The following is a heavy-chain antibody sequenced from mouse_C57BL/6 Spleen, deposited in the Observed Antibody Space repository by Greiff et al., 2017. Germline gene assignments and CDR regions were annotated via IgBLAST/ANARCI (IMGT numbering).Heavy chain of an antibody. Sequence: EVQLQQSGPGLVKPSQSLSLTCSVTGYSITSGYYWNWIRQFPGNKLEWMGYISYDGSNKYNPSLKNQSSITRDTSKNQFFLKLNSVTTEDTATYYCARDRDYGHFDYWGQGTTLTVSS. J-gene: IGHJ2*01. CDR1: GYSITSGYY. CDR2: ISYDGSN. V-gene: IGHV3-6*01. CDR3: ARDRDYGHFDY. D-gene: IGHD1-1*01.